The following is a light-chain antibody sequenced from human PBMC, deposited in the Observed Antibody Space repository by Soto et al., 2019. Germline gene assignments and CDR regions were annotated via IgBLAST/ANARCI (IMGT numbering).Light chain of an antibody. CDR3: QHSYSHPT. Sequence: QLTQSPSSLSASVGDRVTITCRASQSIDIYLNWYQQKPGKAPKLLIYTASSLQRGVTSSFGGSGSETDFTLTISSLQTEDFGTYYCQHSYSHPTFGQGTKVEVK. CDR1: QSIDIY. CDR2: TAS. V-gene: IGKV1-39*01. J-gene: IGKJ1*01.